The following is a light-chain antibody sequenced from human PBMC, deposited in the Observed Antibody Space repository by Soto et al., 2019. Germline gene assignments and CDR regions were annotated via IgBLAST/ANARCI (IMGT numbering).Light chain of an antibody. V-gene: IGKV3-20*01. CDR3: QQYGSSPTWT. Sequence: EIVLTQSPGTLSLSPGERATLSCRASQSVRSSHLAWYQQKPCQAHRLLIYGASSRATGIPDRFSGSGSGTDFTLTIDRLEPEDFAVYYCQQYGSSPTWTFGQGTKVEIK. J-gene: IGKJ1*01. CDR1: QSVRSSH. CDR2: GAS.